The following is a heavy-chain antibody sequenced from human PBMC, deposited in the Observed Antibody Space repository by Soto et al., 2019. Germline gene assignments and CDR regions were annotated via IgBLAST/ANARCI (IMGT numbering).Heavy chain of an antibody. V-gene: IGHV3-64*01. CDR2: ISSNGGST. CDR1: GFTFSSYA. CDR3: ARGAPLLRFLEWLSPFDY. D-gene: IGHD3-3*01. J-gene: IGHJ4*02. Sequence: PGGSLRLSCAGSGFTFSSYAMHWVRQAPGKGLEYVSAISSNGGSTYYANSVKGRFTISRDNSKNTLYLQMGSLRAEDMAVYYCARGAPLLRFLEWLSPFDYWGQGTLVTVSS.